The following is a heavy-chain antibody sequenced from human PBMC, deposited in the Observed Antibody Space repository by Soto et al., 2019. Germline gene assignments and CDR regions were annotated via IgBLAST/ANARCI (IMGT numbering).Heavy chain of an antibody. V-gene: IGHV2-5*02. Sequence: QITLKESGPTLVKPTQTLTLTCTFSGFSLSTSGVGVGWIRQPPGKALEWLALIYWDDDKRYSPSLKSRLTITKDTCKNQVVLTMTNIDPVDTDTYYCAHSLIPNWGSRGAFDYWGQGTLVTVSS. J-gene: IGHJ4*02. CDR3: AHSLIPNWGSRGAFDY. D-gene: IGHD7-27*01. CDR1: GFSLSTSGVG. CDR2: IYWDDDK.